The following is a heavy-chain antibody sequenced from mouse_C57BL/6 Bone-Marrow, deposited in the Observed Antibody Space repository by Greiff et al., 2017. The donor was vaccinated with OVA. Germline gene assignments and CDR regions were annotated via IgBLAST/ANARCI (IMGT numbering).Heavy chain of an antibody. CDR2: ISSGSSTI. V-gene: IGHV5-17*01. D-gene: IGHD1-1*01. CDR3: ARGDDYGRDYAMDY. J-gene: IGHJ4*01. Sequence: DVHLVESGGGLVKPGGSLKLSCAASGFTFSDYGMHWVRQAPEKGLEWVAYISSGSSTIYYADTVKGRFTISRDNAKNTLFLQMTSLRSEDTAMYYCARGDDYGRDYAMDYWGQGTSVTVSS. CDR1: GFTFSDYG.